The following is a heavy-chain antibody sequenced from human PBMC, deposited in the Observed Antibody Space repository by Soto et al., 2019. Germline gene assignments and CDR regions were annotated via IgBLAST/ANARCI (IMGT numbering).Heavy chain of an antibody. J-gene: IGHJ4*02. Sequence: PGGSLRLSCAASGFTFSSYAMNWVRQAPGKGLDRVSGISDSGRTTNYADSLKGRFTISRDNSKSTLYLQMNSLRAEDTAVYYCAKGSTGTTTRVDYWGQGTLVTVSS. CDR2: ISDSGRTT. CDR3: AKGSTGTTTRVDY. D-gene: IGHD1-1*01. V-gene: IGHV3-23*01. CDR1: GFTFSSYA.